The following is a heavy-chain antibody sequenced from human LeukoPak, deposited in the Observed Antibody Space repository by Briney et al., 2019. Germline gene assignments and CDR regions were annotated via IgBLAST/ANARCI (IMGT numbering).Heavy chain of an antibody. V-gene: IGHV3-48*01. Sequence: GGSLRLSCAASGFTFSSYSMNWVRQAPGKGLEWVSYISRSSSTIYYADSVKGRFTISRDNAKNSLYLQMNSLRAEDTAVYYCARGPLNDYSNYVWFDPWGQGTLVTVSS. CDR3: ARGPLNDYSNYVWFDP. CDR2: ISRSSSTI. D-gene: IGHD4-11*01. CDR1: GFTFSSYS. J-gene: IGHJ5*02.